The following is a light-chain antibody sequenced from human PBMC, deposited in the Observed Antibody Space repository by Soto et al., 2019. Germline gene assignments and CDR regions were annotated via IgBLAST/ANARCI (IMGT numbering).Light chain of an antibody. V-gene: IGKV1-39*01. CDR1: QSISSY. Sequence: DIQMTQSPSSLSASVGDRVTITCRASQSISSYLSWYQHTLGKAPKLLIYAASSLQSGVPSRFSGSGSGTEFTLTISSLHPEEFATYYCQQRSSTPLTFGGGTKVELK. CDR3: QQRSSTPLT. J-gene: IGKJ4*01. CDR2: AAS.